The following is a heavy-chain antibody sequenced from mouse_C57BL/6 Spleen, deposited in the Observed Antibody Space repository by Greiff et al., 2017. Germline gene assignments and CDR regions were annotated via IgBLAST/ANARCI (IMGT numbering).Heavy chain of an antibody. D-gene: IGHD2-4*01. CDR1: GYTFTDYY. Sequence: VQVVESGPELVKPGASVKISCTASGYTFTDYYIHWVKQRPGQGLEWIGWLYPGSGNTKYNEKFKGKATLTVYTSSSTAYMQLSSLTSEHSAVYFCENCDYDGTCAYWGQGTLVTVSA. V-gene: IGHV1-84*01. J-gene: IGHJ3*01. CDR3: ENCDYDGTCAY. CDR2: LYPGSGNT.